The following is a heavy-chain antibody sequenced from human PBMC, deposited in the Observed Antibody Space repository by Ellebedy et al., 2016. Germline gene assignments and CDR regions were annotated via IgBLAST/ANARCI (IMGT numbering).Heavy chain of an antibody. D-gene: IGHD2-8*01. CDR1: GFSVSSND. Sequence: GESLKISXAASGFSVSSNDMSWVRQAPGKGLELVSLIYGGGASYYADSVKGRFTISRDNSKKTLYLQMSGLGVEDTAMYYCVTRHNGAFDLWGQGTMVTVSS. J-gene: IGHJ3*01. CDR3: VTRHNGAFDL. CDR2: IYGGGAS. V-gene: IGHV3-53*01.